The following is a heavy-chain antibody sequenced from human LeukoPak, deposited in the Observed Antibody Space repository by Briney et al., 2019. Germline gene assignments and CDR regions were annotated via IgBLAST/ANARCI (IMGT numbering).Heavy chain of an antibody. CDR3: ATRYNYNWGFDY. J-gene: IGHJ4*02. D-gene: IGHD5-18*01. CDR2: ISAYNGNT. Sequence: GASVKVSCKASGHTFTSYDISWVRQAPGQGLEWMGRISAYNGNTNYAQKLQGRVSMTTDTSASTAYMELSSLRSEDTAVYYCATRYNYNWGFDYWGQGTLVTVSS. CDR1: GHTFTSYD. V-gene: IGHV1-18*01.